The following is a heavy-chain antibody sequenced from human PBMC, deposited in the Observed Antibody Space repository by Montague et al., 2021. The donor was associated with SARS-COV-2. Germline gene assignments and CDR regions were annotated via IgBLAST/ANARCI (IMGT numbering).Heavy chain of an antibody. Sequence: CAISGDSVSSNSATWNWVRQSPSRGLEWLGRTYYRSKRCNDYAVXLRGRVTINPDTSKNQSSLQLNSVTPEDTAIYYCTSGREGNYNVMDVWGQGTTVTVSS. CDR3: TSGREGNYNVMDV. D-gene: IGHD1-26*01. J-gene: IGHJ6*02. V-gene: IGHV6-1*01. CDR1: GDSVSSNSAT. CDR2: TYYRSKRCN.